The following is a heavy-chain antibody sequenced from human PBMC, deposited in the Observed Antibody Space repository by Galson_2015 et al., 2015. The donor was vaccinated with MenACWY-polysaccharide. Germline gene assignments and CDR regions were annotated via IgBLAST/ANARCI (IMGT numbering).Heavy chain of an antibody. Sequence: SLRLSCAASGFTFSSYWMHWVRQAPGEGLVWVSRIKTDGSSTSYADSVKGRFTVSRDNAKNTVYLQTNSLRVEDTAVYYCARDPHCGAGCSIHDAFDVWGQGTMVTVSS. CDR3: ARDPHCGAGCSIHDAFDV. CDR2: IKTDGSST. V-gene: IGHV3-74*01. D-gene: IGHD2-21*02. J-gene: IGHJ3*01. CDR1: GFTFSSYW.